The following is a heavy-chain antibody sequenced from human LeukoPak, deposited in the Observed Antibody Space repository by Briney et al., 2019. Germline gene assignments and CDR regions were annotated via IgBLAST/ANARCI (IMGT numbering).Heavy chain of an antibody. D-gene: IGHD3-3*01. CDR3: AREAEDDFWSGYWEF. J-gene: IGHJ4*02. Sequence: SVKVSCKASGGTFSSYAISWVRQAPGQGLEWMGRIIPIFGTANYAQKFQGRVTITTDESTSTAYMELSGLRSEDTAVYYCAREAEDDFWSGYWEFWGQGTLVTVSS. CDR2: IIPIFGTA. V-gene: IGHV1-69*05. CDR1: GGTFSSYA.